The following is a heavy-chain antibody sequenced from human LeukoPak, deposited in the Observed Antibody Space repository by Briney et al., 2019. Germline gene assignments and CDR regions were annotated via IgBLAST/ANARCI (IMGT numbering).Heavy chain of an antibody. CDR2: INPSGGST. J-gene: IGHJ4*02. V-gene: IGHV1-46*01. Sequence: ASVKVSCKASGYTFTGYYMHWVRQAPGQGLEWMGIINPSGGSTSYAQKFQGRVTMTRDTSTSTVYMELSSLRSEDTAVYYCARDSSQYSSSWYLDYWGQGTLVTVSS. CDR3: ARDSSQYSSSWYLDY. CDR1: GYTFTGYY. D-gene: IGHD6-13*01.